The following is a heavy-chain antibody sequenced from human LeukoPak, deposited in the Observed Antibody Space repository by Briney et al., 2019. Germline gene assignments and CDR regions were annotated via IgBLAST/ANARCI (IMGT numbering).Heavy chain of an antibody. J-gene: IGHJ6*03. D-gene: IGHD3-16*01. CDR1: GFTFSGYW. CDR2: IKQDGSEK. CDR3: AKGTLRFYYYYYMDV. Sequence: SGGSLRLSCAASGFTFSGYWMSWVRQAPGKGLEWVANIKQDGSEKYYVDSVKGRFTISRDNAKNSLYLQMNSLRAEDTALYYCAKGTLRFYYYYYMDVWGKGTTVTVSS. V-gene: IGHV3-7*03.